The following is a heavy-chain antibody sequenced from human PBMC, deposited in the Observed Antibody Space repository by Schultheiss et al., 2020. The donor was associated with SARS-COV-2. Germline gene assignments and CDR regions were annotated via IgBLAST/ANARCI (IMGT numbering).Heavy chain of an antibody. CDR2: ISSSGSYI. Sequence: GGSLRLSCAASGFTFSSYEMNWVRQAPGKGLEWVSSISSSGSYIYYADSVKGRFTISRDNAKNSLYLQMNSLRAEDTAVYYCARFSAHSGSYNYWGQGTLVTVSS. V-gene: IGHV3-21*01. J-gene: IGHJ4*02. D-gene: IGHD3-10*01. CDR1: GFTFSSYE. CDR3: ARFSAHSGSYNY.